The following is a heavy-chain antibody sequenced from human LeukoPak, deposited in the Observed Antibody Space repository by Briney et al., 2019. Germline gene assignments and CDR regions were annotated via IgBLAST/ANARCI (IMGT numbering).Heavy chain of an antibody. J-gene: IGHJ4*02. Sequence: PGGSLRLSCAASGFTFSSYAMHWVRQAPGKGLEWVAVISYDGSNKYYADPVKGRFTISRDNSKNTLYLQMNSLRAEDTAVYYCARDNYDSSGYYSDFDYWGQGTLVTVSS. V-gene: IGHV3-30-3*01. CDR1: GFTFSSYA. CDR3: ARDNYDSSGYYSDFDY. CDR2: ISYDGSNK. D-gene: IGHD3-22*01.